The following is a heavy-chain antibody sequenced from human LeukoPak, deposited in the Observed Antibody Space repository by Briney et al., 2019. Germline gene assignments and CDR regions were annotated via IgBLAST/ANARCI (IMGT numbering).Heavy chain of an antibody. J-gene: IGHJ4*02. CDR2: IYYSGST. V-gene: IGHV4-59*08. CDR1: GGSISSYY. CDR3: ARHDHYYDSSGYTN. D-gene: IGHD3-22*01. Sequence: SETLSLTCTVSGGSISSYYWSWIRQPPGKGLEWIGYIYYSGSTNYNPSLKGRVTISVDTSKNQFSLKLSSVTAADTAVYYCARHDHYYDSSGYTNWGQGTLVTVSS.